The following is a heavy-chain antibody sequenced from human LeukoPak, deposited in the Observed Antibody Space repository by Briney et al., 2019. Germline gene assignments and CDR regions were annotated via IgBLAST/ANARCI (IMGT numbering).Heavy chain of an antibody. CDR3: ARISTDAFDI. J-gene: IGHJ3*02. Sequence: PSETLSLTCTVSGVSIGTYYRSWIRQPPGKGLEWIGYIYYSGSTNYNPSLKSRVTMSVDTSKNQLSLKLSSVTAADTAIYYCARISTDAFDIWGQGTMVTVSS. CDR2: IYYSGST. V-gene: IGHV4-59*01. CDR1: GVSIGTYY.